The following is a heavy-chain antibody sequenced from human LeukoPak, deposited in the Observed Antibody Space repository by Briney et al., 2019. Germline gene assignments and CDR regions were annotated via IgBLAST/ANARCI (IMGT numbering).Heavy chain of an antibody. CDR1: GGSFSGYY. Sequence: SETLSLTCAVYGGSFSGYYWGWIRQPPGKGLEWIGEINHSGSTNYNPSLKSRVTISVDTSKNQFSLKLSSVTAADTAVYYCARVRGDYYGSGIGNWFDPWGQGTLVTVSS. V-gene: IGHV4-34*01. J-gene: IGHJ5*02. CDR2: INHSGST. D-gene: IGHD3-10*01. CDR3: ARVRGDYYGSGIGNWFDP.